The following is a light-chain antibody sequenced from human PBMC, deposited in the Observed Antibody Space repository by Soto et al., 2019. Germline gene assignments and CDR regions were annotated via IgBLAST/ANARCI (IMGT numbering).Light chain of an antibody. V-gene: IGLV2-14*01. CDR1: SSDFGGYNY. CDR3: SSYTSSSFGEV. J-gene: IGLJ1*01. CDR2: DVS. Sequence: QSVLTQPASVSGSPGQSITISCTGTSSDFGGYNYVSWYQQHPGKAPKLMIYDVSNRPSGVSNRFSGSKSGNTASLTISGLQAEDEADYYCSSYTSSSFGEVFGTGTKVTVL.